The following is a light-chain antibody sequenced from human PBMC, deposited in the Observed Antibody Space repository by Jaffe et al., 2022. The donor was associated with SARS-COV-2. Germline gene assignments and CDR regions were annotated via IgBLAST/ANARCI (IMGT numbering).Light chain of an antibody. CDR2: EVS. V-gene: IGKV2-30*02. CDR3: MQGTHWPWT. J-gene: IGKJ1*01. Sequence: DVVVTQSPLSLPVTLGQPASISCRSSQSLVHSDGNTYLNWFQQRPGQSPRRLIYEVSNRDSGVPDRFSGSGSGTDFTLKISRVEAEDVGIYYCMQGTHWPWTFGQGTKVEIK. CDR1: QSLVHSDGNTY.